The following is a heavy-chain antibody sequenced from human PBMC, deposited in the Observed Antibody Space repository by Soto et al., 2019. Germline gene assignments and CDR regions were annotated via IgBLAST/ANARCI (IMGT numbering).Heavy chain of an antibody. CDR1: GGSISDNNW. CDR3: ATRGGSSWYDY. Sequence: QVQLQESGPGLVKPSGTLSLTCAVSGGSISDNNWWSWVRQPPGKGLEWIGEIYHSGSTNYNPSLKSRVTISVDKSKNQFSLKVTSVTAADTALYCCATRGGSSWYDYWGQGTLVTVSS. J-gene: IGHJ4*02. CDR2: IYHSGST. D-gene: IGHD6-13*01. V-gene: IGHV4-4*01.